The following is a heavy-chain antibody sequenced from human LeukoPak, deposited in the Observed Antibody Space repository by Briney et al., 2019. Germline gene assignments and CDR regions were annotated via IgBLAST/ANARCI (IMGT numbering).Heavy chain of an antibody. CDR2: INHSGST. CDR3: ARGRRSDIVATIFGGNSFDY. Sequence: SETLSLTCAVYGGSFSGYYLSWIRQPPGKGLEWIGEINHSGSTNYNPSPKSRVTISVDTSKNQFSLKLSSVTAADTAVYYCARGRRSDIVATIFGGNSFDYWGQGTLVTVSS. J-gene: IGHJ4*02. D-gene: IGHD5-12*01. V-gene: IGHV4-34*01. CDR1: GGSFSGYY.